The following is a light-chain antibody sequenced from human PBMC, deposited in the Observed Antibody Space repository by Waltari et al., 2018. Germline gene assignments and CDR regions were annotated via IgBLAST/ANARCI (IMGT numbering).Light chain of an antibody. CDR2: AAS. J-gene: IGKJ2*02. V-gene: IGKV1-39*01. CDR3: QQTYSTPST. Sequence: DIQMTQSPSSLSASVGDRVTITCRASQTSNNYLNWYQQRPGKAPKLMIYAASSLQSGVPSRFRGSESWTEFTLTIISLPPEDFATYYCQQTYSTPSTFGQGTKLEIK. CDR1: QTSNNY.